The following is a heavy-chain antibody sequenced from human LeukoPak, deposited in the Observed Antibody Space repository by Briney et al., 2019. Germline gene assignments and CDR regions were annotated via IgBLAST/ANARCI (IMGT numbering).Heavy chain of an antibody. CDR3: AELGITMIGGV. CDR2: INWNSGSI. V-gene: IGHV3-9*01. CDR1: GFSFDDYA. D-gene: IGHD3-10*02. J-gene: IGHJ6*04. Sequence: GGSLRLSCAASGFSFDDYAMHWVRQAPGKGLEWVSGINWNSGSIDYAESVKGRFTISRDNAKNSLYLQMNSLRAEDTAVYYCAELGITMIGGVWGKGTTVTISS.